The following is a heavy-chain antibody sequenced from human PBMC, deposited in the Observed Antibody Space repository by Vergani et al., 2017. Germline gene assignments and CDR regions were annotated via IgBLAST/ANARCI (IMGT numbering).Heavy chain of an antibody. Sequence: QVQLVESGGGVVQPGRSLRLSCAASGFTFSSYAMHWVRQAPGKGLEWVAVISYDGSNKYYADSVKGRFTISRDNSKNTLYLQMNSLRPEDTAVYYCARAGQYYDFCHDWGQGTLVTVSS. D-gene: IGHD3-3*01. CDR3: ARAGQYYDFCHD. V-gene: IGHV3-30-3*01. CDR1: GFTFSSYA. J-gene: IGHJ4*02. CDR2: ISYDGSNK.